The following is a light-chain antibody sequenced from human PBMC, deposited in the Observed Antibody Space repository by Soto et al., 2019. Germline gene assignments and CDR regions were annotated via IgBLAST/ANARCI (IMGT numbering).Light chain of an antibody. CDR1: QSVSSSY. J-gene: IGKJ2*01. CDR2: GAS. V-gene: IGKV3-20*01. CDR3: QQYGSSPYT. Sequence: EIVLTQSPGTLSLSPGERATLSCRASQSVSSSYLAWYQQKPDQAPRLLIYGASSRATGIPDRFSGSGSGTDFTLTISILGPEDFAVYYCQQYGSSPYTFGQGTQLQIK.